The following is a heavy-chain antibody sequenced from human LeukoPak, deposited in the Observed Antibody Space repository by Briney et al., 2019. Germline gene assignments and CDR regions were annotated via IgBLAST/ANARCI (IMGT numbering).Heavy chain of an antibody. J-gene: IGHJ4*02. CDR1: GYTFTGYY. Sequence: ATVKVSCKASGYTFTGYYMHWVRQAPGQGLEWMGWINPNSGGTNYAQKFQGRVTMTRDTSISTAYMELSRLRSDDTAVYYCASRSVRAAINFYYWGQGTLVTVSS. V-gene: IGHV1-2*02. CDR2: INPNSGGT. CDR3: ASRSVRAAINFYY. D-gene: IGHD2-2*02.